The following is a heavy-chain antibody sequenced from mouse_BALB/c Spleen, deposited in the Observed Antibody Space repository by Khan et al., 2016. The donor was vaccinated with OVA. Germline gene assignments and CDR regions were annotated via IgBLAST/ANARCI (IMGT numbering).Heavy chain of an antibody. Sequence: QMQLEESGAELAKPGASVKMSCKASGYTFTTYWMHWVKQRPGQGLEWIGYINPTSGYTDYNERFKDKATLSADKSSSTAYMQLSSLTSEDSAVYDWTRDRIDYWGQGTTLTVSA. V-gene: IGHV1-7*01. CDR1: GYTFTTYW. CDR3: TRDRIDY. CDR2: INPTSGYT. J-gene: IGHJ2*01.